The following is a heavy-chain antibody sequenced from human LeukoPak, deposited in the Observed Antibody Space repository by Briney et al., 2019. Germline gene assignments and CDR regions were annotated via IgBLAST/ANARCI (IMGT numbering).Heavy chain of an antibody. CDR1: GFTFSSYS. CDR3: ARNKGGHSSRPYYMDV. D-gene: IGHD6-13*01. Sequence: PGGSLRLSCAASGFTFSSYSMSWVRQAPGKGLEWVSYISSSSSTIYYADSVKGRFTISRDNAKNSLYLQMNSLRAEDTAVYYCARNKGGHSSRPYYMDVWGKGTTVTVSS. V-gene: IGHV3-48*01. J-gene: IGHJ6*03. CDR2: ISSSSSTI.